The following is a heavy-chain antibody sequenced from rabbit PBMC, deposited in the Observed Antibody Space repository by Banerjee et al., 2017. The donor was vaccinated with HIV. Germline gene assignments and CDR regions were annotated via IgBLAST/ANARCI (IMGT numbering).Heavy chain of an antibody. CDR3: ARDLGYTGSSSTKL. J-gene: IGHJ3*01. Sequence: QEQLVESRGGLVQPEGSLTLTCKASGFDFSSYAMSWVRQAPGKGLEWIGCIYTGSGSTYYASWAKGRFTISKTSSTTVTLQMTSLTAADTATYFCARDLGYTGSSSTKLWGQGTLVTVS. D-gene: IGHD8-1*01. V-gene: IGHV1S45*01. CDR2: IYTGSGST. CDR1: GFDFSSYA.